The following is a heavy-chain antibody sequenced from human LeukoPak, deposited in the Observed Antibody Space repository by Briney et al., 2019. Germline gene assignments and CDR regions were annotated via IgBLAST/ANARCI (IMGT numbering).Heavy chain of an antibody. CDR1: GGSIGRYY. CDR2: IYYNGIT. J-gene: IGHJ4*02. CDR3: ARVPRAVAGTYYFDY. D-gene: IGHD6-19*01. Sequence: SETLSLTCTVSGGSIGRYYWSWIRQSPGKGLEWIGHIYYNGITNSNPSLKSRVTISVNTSKNQFSLRLSSVTAADTAVYYCARVPRAVAGTYYFDYWGQGTLVTVSS. V-gene: IGHV4-59*01.